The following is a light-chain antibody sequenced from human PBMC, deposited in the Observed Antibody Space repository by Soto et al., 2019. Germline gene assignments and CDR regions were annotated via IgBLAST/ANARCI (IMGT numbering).Light chain of an antibody. V-gene: IGLV2-14*01. Sequence: QSALTQPASVSGSPGQSITISCTGTSSDVGGYNYVSWYQQHTGKAPKLMIYDVSNRPSGVSNRFSGSKSGNTASLTISGLQAEDEGDYYCSSYTSSSTLVVFGGGTKLTFL. CDR2: DVS. J-gene: IGLJ2*01. CDR3: SSYTSSSTLVV. CDR1: SSDVGGYNY.